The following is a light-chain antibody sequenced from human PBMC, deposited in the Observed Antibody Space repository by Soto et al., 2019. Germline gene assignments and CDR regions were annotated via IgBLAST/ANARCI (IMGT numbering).Light chain of an antibody. J-gene: IGKJ2*01. CDR3: QQSYSTPYT. Sequence: EIVMTQSPATLSVSPGERVSLSCRASQSIYDKLAWYQQKPGQTPRLLIYDASTRATGISGSFSGSGSGTEFTLTISSLQSEDFATYHCQQSYSTPYTFGQGTKVDIK. CDR1: QSIYDK. CDR2: DAS. V-gene: IGKV3-15*01.